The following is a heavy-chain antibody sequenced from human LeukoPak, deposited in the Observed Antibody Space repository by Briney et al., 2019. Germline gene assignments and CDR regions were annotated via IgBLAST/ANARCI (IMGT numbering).Heavy chain of an antibody. CDR2: IYYTGST. D-gene: IGHD1-26*01. CDR1: GGSIGSYY. J-gene: IGHJ4*02. Sequence: PSETLSLTCTVSGGSIGSYYWSWIRQSPGKGLDWFGYIYYTGSTDYNPSLKSRVTISVDTSKNQFSLKLTSVTAPDTAVYYCARHISGNYGGYFDYWGQGTLVAVSS. CDR3: ARHISGNYGGYFDY. V-gene: IGHV4-59*08.